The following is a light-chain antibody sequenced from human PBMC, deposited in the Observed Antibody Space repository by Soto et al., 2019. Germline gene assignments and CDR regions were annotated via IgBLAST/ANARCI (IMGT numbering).Light chain of an antibody. J-gene: IGKJ1*01. CDR2: GAS. CDR3: QQYKEWRT. Sequence: EIVLTQSPGTLSLSPGERATLSCRANQSLTSSYLAWYQQKSGQAPRLLIYGASSRATGLPDRFSGSGSGTDFSLTISGLQSEDFAVYYCQQYKEWRTFGQGTNVDI. V-gene: IGKV3-20*01. CDR1: QSLTSSY.